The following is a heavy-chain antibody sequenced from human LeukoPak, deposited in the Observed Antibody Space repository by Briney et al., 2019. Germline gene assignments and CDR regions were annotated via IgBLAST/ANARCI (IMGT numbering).Heavy chain of an antibody. CDR1: GGTFSSYA. Sequence: SVKVSCKASGGTFSSYAISWVRQAPGQGLEWMGGIIPIFGTANYAQKFQGRVTITTDESTSTAYMELSSLRSEDTAVYYCASSHYSNYAFDYWGQGTLVTVSS. V-gene: IGHV1-69*05. CDR3: ASSHYSNYAFDY. J-gene: IGHJ4*02. D-gene: IGHD4-11*01. CDR2: IIPIFGTA.